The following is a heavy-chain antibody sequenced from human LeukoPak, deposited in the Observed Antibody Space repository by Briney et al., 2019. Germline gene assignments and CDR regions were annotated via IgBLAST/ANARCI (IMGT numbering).Heavy chain of an antibody. D-gene: IGHD1-14*01. V-gene: IGHV3-30*04. CDR3: ARGLSEHDY. J-gene: IGHJ4*02. CDR2: TSYDGNHT. CDR1: GFTFSNYA. Sequence: GGSLRLSCATSGFTFSNYALHWVRQAPGKGLEWVAVTSYDGNHTYYADSVKGRFTISRDNSKNTLYLQMNSLKVEDTAVYYCARGLSEHDYWGQGTLVTVSS.